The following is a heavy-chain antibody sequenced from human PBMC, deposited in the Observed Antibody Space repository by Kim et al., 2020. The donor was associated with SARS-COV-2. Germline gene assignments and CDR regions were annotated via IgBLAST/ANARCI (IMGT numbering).Heavy chain of an antibody. CDR2: IYYSGST. V-gene: IGHV4-39*01. CDR1: GGSISSSSYY. Sequence: SETLSLTCTVSGGSISSSSYYWGWIRQPPGKGLEWIGSIYYSGSTYYNPSLKSRVTISVDTSKNQFSLKLSSVTAADTAVYYCALWTHSYTYYYYGMDVWGQGTTVTVSS. CDR3: ALWTHSYTYYYYGMDV. D-gene: IGHD3-10*01. J-gene: IGHJ6*02.